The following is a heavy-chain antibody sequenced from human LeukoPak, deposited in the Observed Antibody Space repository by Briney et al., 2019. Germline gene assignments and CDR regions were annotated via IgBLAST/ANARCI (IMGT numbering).Heavy chain of an antibody. CDR2: INWNGAGT. J-gene: IGHJ4*02. CDR1: GFIFDNYG. Sequence: GGSLRLSCAASGFIFDNYGMSWVRQAPGKGLEWFSGINWNGAGTGYADSVKGRFTISRDKAKNSLYLQMNSLRAEDTALYYCARVTVYYDSSGYFDYWGQGTLVTVSS. D-gene: IGHD3-22*01. CDR3: ARVTVYYDSSGYFDY. V-gene: IGHV3-20*04.